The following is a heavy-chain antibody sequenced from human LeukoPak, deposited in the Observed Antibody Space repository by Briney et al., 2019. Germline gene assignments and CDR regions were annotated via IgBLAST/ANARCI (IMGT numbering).Heavy chain of an antibody. J-gene: IGHJ4*02. CDR2: ISGSSGYI. V-gene: IGHV3-21*01. Sequence: GGSLRLSCAASRFTFSSYTMNWVRQAPGKGLEWVSSISGSSGYIYYADSVKGRFTISRDNAKNSLYLQMKSLRAEDTAVYYCARGGYSSSWPFLWGQGTLVTVSS. CDR3: ARGGYSSSWPFL. CDR1: RFTFSSYT. D-gene: IGHD6-13*01.